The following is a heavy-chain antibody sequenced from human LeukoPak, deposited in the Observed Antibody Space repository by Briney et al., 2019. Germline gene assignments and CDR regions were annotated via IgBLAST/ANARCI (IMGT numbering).Heavy chain of an antibody. CDR3: ARDLKYYDSSGFDY. V-gene: IGHV3-21*01. J-gene: IGHJ4*02. CDR2: ISSRSSYI. Sequence: GGSLRLSCAASGFTFSSYSMNWVRQAPGKGLEWVSCISSRSSYIYYTGSVKGRFTISRDNAKNSLSLQMNSLRAEDTAVYYCARDLKYYDSSGFDYWGQGTLVTVSS. CDR1: GFTFSSYS. D-gene: IGHD3-22*01.